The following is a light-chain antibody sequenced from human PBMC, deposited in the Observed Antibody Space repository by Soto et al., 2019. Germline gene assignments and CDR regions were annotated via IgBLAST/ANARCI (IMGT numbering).Light chain of an antibody. CDR2: GAS. J-gene: IGKJ1*01. CDR1: QSVSSTY. Sequence: EIVLTQSPGTLSLSPGERATLSCRARQSVSSTYLTWYQQKPGQAPRLLIYGASSRAPGIPDRFSGSGSGTDFTLTISRMEPDDFAVYYCQQYGNPFGQGTKVEIK. V-gene: IGKV3-20*01. CDR3: QQYGNP.